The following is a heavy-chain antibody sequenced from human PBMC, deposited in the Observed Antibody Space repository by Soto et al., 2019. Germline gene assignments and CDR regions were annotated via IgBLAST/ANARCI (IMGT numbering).Heavy chain of an antibody. CDR2: IYYSGST. CDR3: ARRLYYDSSGFEGGGMDV. CDR1: GGSISSSSYY. J-gene: IGHJ6*02. Sequence: QLQLQESGPGLVKPSETLSLTCTVSGGSISSSSYYWGWIRQPPGKGLEWIGSIYYSGSTYYNPYLKSRVNRYVDTSKNQFSLKLSSVTAADTAVYYCARRLYYDSSGFEGGGMDVWGQGTTVTVSS. D-gene: IGHD3-22*01. V-gene: IGHV4-39*01.